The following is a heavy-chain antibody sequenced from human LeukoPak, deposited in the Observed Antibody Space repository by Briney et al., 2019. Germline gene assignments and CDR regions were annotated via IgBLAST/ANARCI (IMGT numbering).Heavy chain of an antibody. CDR1: GGTFSSYA. CDR3: ARRANDSSGYNWFDP. D-gene: IGHD3-22*01. V-gene: IGHV1-69*04. J-gene: IGHJ5*02. CDR2: IIPILGIA. Sequence: SVKVSCKASGGTFSSYAISWVRQAPGQGLEWMGRIIPILGIANYAQKFQGRVTITADKSTSTAYMELSSLRSEDTAVYYCARRANDSSGYNWFDPWGQGTLVTVSS.